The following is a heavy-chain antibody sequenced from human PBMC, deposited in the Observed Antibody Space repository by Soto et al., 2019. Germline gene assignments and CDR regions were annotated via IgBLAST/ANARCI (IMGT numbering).Heavy chain of an antibody. CDR2: ISAHNGNT. CDR1: GYTFTSYS. D-gene: IGHD5-18*01. CDR3: ARDTAMALPDA. Sequence: QVQVVQSGAEVKKPGASVKVSCKASGYTFTSYSITWVRQAPGQGLEWMGWISAHNGNTKYAQKLQGRVTMTTDTSTSTAYMEVRSLRSDDTAVYYCARDTAMALPDAWGQGTLVTVSS. J-gene: IGHJ4*02. V-gene: IGHV1-18*01.